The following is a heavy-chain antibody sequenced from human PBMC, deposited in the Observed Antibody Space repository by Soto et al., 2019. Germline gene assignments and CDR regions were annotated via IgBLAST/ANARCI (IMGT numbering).Heavy chain of an antibody. CDR2: IYSGGST. Sequence: PGGSLSLSCAASGFTVSSNYMSWVRQAPGKGLEWVSVIYSGGSTYYADSVKGRFTISRDNSKNTLYLQMNSLRAEDTAVYYCAREGAYYYDSSGAPGAFDIWGQGTMVTVSS. J-gene: IGHJ3*02. CDR3: AREGAYYYDSSGAPGAFDI. CDR1: GFTVSSNY. V-gene: IGHV3-53*01. D-gene: IGHD3-22*01.